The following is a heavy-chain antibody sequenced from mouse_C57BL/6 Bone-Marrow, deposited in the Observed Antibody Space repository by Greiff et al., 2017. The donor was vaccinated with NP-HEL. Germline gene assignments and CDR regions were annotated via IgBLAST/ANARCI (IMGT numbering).Heavy chain of an antibody. D-gene: IGHD2-3*01. J-gene: IGHJ1*03. CDR3: ARHRVHDDFDV. CDR1: GFTFSDYY. V-gene: IGHV5-12*01. Sequence: EVQVVESGGGLVQPGGSLKLSCAASGFTFSDYYMYWVRQTPEKRLEWVAYISNGGGSTYYPDTVKGRFTISRDNAKNTLYLQMSRLKSEDTAMYYCARHRVHDDFDVWGTGTTVTVSS. CDR2: ISNGGGST.